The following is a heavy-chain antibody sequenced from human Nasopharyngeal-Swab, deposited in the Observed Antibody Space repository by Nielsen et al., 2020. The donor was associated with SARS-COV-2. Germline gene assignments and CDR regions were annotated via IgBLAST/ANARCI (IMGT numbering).Heavy chain of an antibody. J-gene: IGHJ6*02. CDR2: ISSSSSYI. CDR3: ARDGLDYDFWSAYFTDV. V-gene: IGHV3-21*01. Sequence: VRQAPGKGLEWVSSISSSSSYIYYADSVKGRFTISRDNAKNSLYLQMNSLRAEDTAVYYCARDGLDYDFWSAYFTDVWGQGTTVTVSS. D-gene: IGHD3-3*01.